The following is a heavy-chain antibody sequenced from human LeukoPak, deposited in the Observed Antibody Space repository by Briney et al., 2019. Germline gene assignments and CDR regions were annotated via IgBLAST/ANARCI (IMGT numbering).Heavy chain of an antibody. V-gene: IGHV3-74*01. CDR1: GFTFSSYW. Sequence: GGSLRLSCEASGFTFSSYWMHWVRKAPGKGLVWVSRTNSDGSSTSYADSVKGRFTISRDNAKNTLYLQMNSLRAEDTAVYYCARDAATVVTKYFDYWGQGTLVTVSS. J-gene: IGHJ4*02. CDR3: ARDAATVVTKYFDY. CDR2: TNSDGSST. D-gene: IGHD4-23*01.